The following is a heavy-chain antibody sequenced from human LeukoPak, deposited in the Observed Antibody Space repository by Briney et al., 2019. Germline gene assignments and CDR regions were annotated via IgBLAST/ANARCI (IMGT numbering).Heavy chain of an antibody. J-gene: IGHJ6*03. CDR1: GGTFSSYA. CDR2: IIPIFCTA. CDR3: ARGHNMGSGSCYDLYYYYMDV. V-gene: IGHV1-69*05. D-gene: IGHD3-10*01. Sequence: ASVKVSCKASGGTFSSYAISWVRQAPGQGLEWMGGIIPIFCTANYAQKFQGRVTITTDESTSTAYMELSSLRSEDTAVYYCARGHNMGSGSCYDLYYYYMDVWGKGTTVTVSS.